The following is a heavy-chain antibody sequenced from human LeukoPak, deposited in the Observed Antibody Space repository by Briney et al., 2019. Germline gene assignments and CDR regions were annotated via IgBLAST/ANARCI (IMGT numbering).Heavy chain of an antibody. CDR2: IFHSGST. CDR3: ARKVGASSFDY. V-gene: IGHV4-30-2*01. J-gene: IGHJ4*02. CDR1: GDSISSGDYY. D-gene: IGHD1-26*01. Sequence: SETLSLTCTVSGDSISSGDYYWNWIRQPPGKGLEWVGSIFHSGSTYYNPSLKSRVTIPIDTSKNQFSLKLSSVTAADTAVYYCARKVGASSFDYWGQGTLVTVSS.